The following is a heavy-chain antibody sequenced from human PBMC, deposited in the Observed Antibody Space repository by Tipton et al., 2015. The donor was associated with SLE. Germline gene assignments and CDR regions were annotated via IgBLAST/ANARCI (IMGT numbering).Heavy chain of an antibody. V-gene: IGHV4-38-2*02. Sequence: LRLSCDVSGYSIRSGYYWGWIRQSPGKGLEWIGSIFYSGTTYYSPSLKSRVTISVDTSKNQFSLKVSSVTAADTAVYYCARDHGGSYYGWFDPWGQGTLVTVSS. CDR1: GYSIRSGYY. CDR3: ARDHGGSYYGWFDP. CDR2: IFYSGTT. J-gene: IGHJ5*02. D-gene: IGHD1-26*01.